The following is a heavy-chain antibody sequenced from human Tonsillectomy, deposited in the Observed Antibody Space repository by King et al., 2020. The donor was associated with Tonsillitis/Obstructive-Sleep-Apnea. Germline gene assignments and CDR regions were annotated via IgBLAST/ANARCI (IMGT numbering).Heavy chain of an antibody. CDR1: GYXFTGYX. Sequence: QLVQSGAEVKKPGASVKVSCKASGYXFTGYXMHWVRQXPGQGLEWMXWINXNXXGTXYXQKFXGWVTMTRDXSIXTAYMELSRLRSDDMAVDYCARAXSXXAXXFDXXXXGTL. CDR2: INXNXXGT. J-gene: IGHJ4*02. CDR3: ARAXSXXAXXFDX. V-gene: IGHV1-2*04.